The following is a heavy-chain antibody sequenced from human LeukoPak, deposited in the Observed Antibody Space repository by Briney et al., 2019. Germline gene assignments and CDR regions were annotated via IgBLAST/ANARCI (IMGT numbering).Heavy chain of an antibody. V-gene: IGHV4-30-2*01. CDR3: ARDSRYYYDSSGYYNYFDY. J-gene: IGHJ4*02. Sequence: PSETLSLTCAVSGGSISSGGYSWSWIRQPPGKGLEWIGYIYHSGSTYYNPSLKSRVTISVDRSKNQFSLKLSSVTAADTAVYYCARDSRYYYDSSGYYNYFDYWGQGTLVTVSS. D-gene: IGHD3-22*01. CDR2: IYHSGST. CDR1: GGSISSGGYS.